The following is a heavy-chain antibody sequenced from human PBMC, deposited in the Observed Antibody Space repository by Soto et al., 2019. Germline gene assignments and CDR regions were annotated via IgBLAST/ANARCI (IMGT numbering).Heavy chain of an antibody. Sequence: EVQLVESGGGLVQPGGSLRLSCAASGFTFSSYWMSWVRQAPGKGLEWVANIKQDGSEKYYVDSVKGRFTISRDNAKNXXXXXXXXXXXXXXXXXXXXXXLXSTTIPNYWGQGTLVTVSS. CDR2: IKQDGSEK. J-gene: IGHJ4*02. CDR1: GFTFSSYW. V-gene: IGHV3-7*02. CDR3: XXXLXSTTIPNY. D-gene: IGHD4-17*01.